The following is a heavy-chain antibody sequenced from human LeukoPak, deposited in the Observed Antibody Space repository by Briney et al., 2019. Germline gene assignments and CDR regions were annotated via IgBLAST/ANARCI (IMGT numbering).Heavy chain of an antibody. J-gene: IGHJ4*02. CDR2: IYSGGST. V-gene: IGHV3-66*01. CDR1: EFSFGSNY. Sequence: GGSLRLFCAASEFSFGSNYMTWVRQAPGKGLEWVSLIYSGGSTYYADSVKGRFTISRENSKNTLYLQMNSLRAADTAVYYCARDKGTSYLSSFDYWGQGTLVTVSS. D-gene: IGHD6-6*01. CDR3: ARDKGTSYLSSFDY.